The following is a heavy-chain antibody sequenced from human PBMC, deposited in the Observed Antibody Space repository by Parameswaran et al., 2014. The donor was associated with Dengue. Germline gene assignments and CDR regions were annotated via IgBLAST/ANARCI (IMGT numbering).Heavy chain of an antibody. D-gene: IGHD3-3*01. CDR3: ARWGGYVDY. CDR2: INHSGST. J-gene: IGHJ4*02. Sequence: RWIRQPPGKGLEWIGEINHSGSTDYNPSLKSRVTISVDTSKNQFSLKLSSVTAADTAVYYCARWGGYVDYWGQGTLVTVSS. V-gene: IGHV4-34*01.